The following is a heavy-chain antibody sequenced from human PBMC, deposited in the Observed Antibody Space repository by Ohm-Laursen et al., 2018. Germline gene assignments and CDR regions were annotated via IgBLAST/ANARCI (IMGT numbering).Heavy chain of an antibody. Sequence: GTLSLTCAVYGGSFSGYYWSWIRQPPGKGLEWIGEINHSGSTNYNPSLKSRVTISVDTSKNQFSLKLSSVTAADTAVYYCARVALSGSYFYYYGMDVWGQGTLVTVSS. V-gene: IGHV4-34*01. CDR1: GGSFSGYY. D-gene: IGHD1-26*01. J-gene: IGHJ6*02. CDR2: INHSGST. CDR3: ARVALSGSYFYYYGMDV.